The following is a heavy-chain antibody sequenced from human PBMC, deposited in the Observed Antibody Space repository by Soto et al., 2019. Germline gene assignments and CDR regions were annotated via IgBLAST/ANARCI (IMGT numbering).Heavy chain of an antibody. CDR1: GGSISSSSYY. V-gene: IGHV4-39*01. CDR2: IYYSGST. CDR3: ARRAVLEWLLPGYYYYGMDV. D-gene: IGHD3-3*01. J-gene: IGHJ6*02. Sequence: SETLSLTCTVSGGSISSSSYYWGWIRQPPGKGLEWIGSIYYSGSTYYNPSLKSRVTISVDTSKNQFSLKLSSVTAADTAVYYCARRAVLEWLLPGYYYYGMDVWRQGTTVTVSS.